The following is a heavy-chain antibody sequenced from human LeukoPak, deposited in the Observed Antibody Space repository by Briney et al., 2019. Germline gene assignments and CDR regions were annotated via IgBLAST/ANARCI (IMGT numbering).Heavy chain of an antibody. CDR2: FHTRGST. CDR3: ARQSLEYSYGIDY. Sequence: PSETLSLTCTVSRGSISSGNYYWSWIRQPAGKGLEWIGRFHTRGSTNYNPSLKSRVIISVDTSKNQSSLKLNSVTAADTAVYYCARQSLEYSYGIDYWGQGTLVTVSS. D-gene: IGHD5-18*01. J-gene: IGHJ4*02. CDR1: RGSISSGNYY. V-gene: IGHV4-61*02.